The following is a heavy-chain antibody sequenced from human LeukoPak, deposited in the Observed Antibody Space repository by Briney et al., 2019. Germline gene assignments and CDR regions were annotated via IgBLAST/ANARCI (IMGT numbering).Heavy chain of an antibody. V-gene: IGHV3-30*03. CDR3: ARGYYYDSSGYYLDY. D-gene: IGHD3-22*01. Sequence: GGSLRLSCAASGFTFSSYGIHWVRQAPGKGLEWVALTSYDGTDTYYADSVKGRFTISRDNTKSTLSLQMNSLRAEDTAVYYCARGYYYDSSGYYLDYWGQGTLVTVSS. J-gene: IGHJ4*02. CDR1: GFTFSSYG. CDR2: TSYDGTDT.